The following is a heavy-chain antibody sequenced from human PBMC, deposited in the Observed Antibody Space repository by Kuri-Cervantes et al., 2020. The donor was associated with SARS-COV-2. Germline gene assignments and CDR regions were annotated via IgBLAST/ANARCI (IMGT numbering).Heavy chain of an antibody. D-gene: IGHD3-22*01. CDR1: GFTFSSYA. V-gene: IGHV3-30-3*01. Sequence: LSLTCAASGFTFSSYAMHWVRQAPGKGLEWVAVISYDGSNKYYADSVKGRFTISRDNSKNTLYLQMNSLRAEDTAVYYCAKDALPTYYYDSSGSSLDYWGQGTLVTVSS. CDR3: AKDALPTYYYDSSGSSLDY. CDR2: ISYDGSNK. J-gene: IGHJ4*02.